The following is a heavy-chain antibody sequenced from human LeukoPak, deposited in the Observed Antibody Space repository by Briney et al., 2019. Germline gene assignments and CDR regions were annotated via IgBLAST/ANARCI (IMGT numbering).Heavy chain of an antibody. J-gene: IGHJ4*02. D-gene: IGHD1-26*01. Sequence: GRSLRLSCAASGFTFSSYGMHWVRQAPGKGLEWVAVISSDGGKKSYADSVKGRSTISRDNSKNTLYLQMDSLRVEDTAIYYCARDRAWDYLDSWDQGPLVTVSS. CDR1: GFTFSSYG. CDR2: ISSDGGKK. CDR3: ARDRAWDYLDS. V-gene: IGHV3-30*03.